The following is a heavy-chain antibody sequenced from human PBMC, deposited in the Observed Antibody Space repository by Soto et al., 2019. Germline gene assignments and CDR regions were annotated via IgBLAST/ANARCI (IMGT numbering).Heavy chain of an antibody. CDR2: ISVHNGNA. CDR3: ARRGAYLVNRAFYYYFHN. J-gene: IGHJ4*02. Sequence: QVQLVQSGAEMKKLGASVKVSCKAYGYSFTSKGIAWVRQSPGQGPEWMGWISVHNGNANYAQKYQDRVSLTTDKPKRTAYLDLPSMTSYYTDVYYCARRGAYLVNRAFYYYFHNSGQGTLVTVSS. V-gene: IGHV1-18*01. CDR1: GYSFTSKG. D-gene: IGHD3-22*01.